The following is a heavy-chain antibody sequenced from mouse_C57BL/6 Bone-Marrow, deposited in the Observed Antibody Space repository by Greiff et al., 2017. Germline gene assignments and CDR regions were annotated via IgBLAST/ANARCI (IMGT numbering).Heavy chain of an antibody. V-gene: IGHV1-81*01. CDR1: GYTFTSYG. D-gene: IGHD2-2*01. CDR2: IYPRSGNT. J-gene: IGHJ3*01. CDR3: ARSGTLLWLRRDWFAY. Sequence: QVQLQQSGAELARPGASVKLSCKASGYTFTSYGISWVKQRTGQGLEWIGEIYPRSGNTYYNEKFKGKATLTADKSSSTAYMELRSLTSEDSAVYFCARSGTLLWLRRDWFAYWGQGTLVTVSA.